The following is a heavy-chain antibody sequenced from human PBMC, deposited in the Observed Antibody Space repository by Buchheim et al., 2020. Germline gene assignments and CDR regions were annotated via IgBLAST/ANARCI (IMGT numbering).Heavy chain of an antibody. CDR3: ARDAVAAAGTEIFDY. D-gene: IGHD6-13*01. Sequence: QVQLVESGGGVVQPGRSLRLSCAASGFTFSSYAMHWVRQAPGKGLEWVAVISYDGSNKYYADSVKGRFTISRDNSQNTLYLQMNSLRAEDTAVYYCARDAVAAAGTEIFDYWGQGTL. CDR2: ISYDGSNK. V-gene: IGHV3-30-3*01. J-gene: IGHJ4*02. CDR1: GFTFSSYA.